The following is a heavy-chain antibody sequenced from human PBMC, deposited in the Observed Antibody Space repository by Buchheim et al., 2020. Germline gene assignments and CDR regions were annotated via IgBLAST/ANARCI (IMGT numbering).Heavy chain of an antibody. V-gene: IGHV1-46*01. J-gene: IGHJ4*02. CDR1: GYTFTSYY. CDR3: ARGWEVPGIVVLPIDY. D-gene: IGHD2-2*01. CDR2: INPSGGST. Sequence: QVQLVQSGAEVKKPGASVKVSCKASGYTFTSYYMHWVRQAPGQGLEWMGIINPSGGSTSYAQKFKARCTMTRATSTRPVYMELSSLRSEDTAVYYCARGWEVPGIVVLPIDYWGQGTL.